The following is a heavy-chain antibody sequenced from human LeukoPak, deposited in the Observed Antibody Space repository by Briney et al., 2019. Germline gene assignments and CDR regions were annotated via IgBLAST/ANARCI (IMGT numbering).Heavy chain of an antibody. J-gene: IGHJ4*02. V-gene: IGHV3-23*01. Sequence: PGGSLRLSCAASGFTFSSYAMSWVRQAPGKGLEWVSAISGSGGSTYYADSVKGRFTISRDNSKNTLYLQMNSLRAEDTAVYYCAKMPMSRSAAVFPSYFDYWGQGTLVTVSS. CDR3: AKMPMSRSAAVFPSYFDY. CDR1: GFTFSSYA. D-gene: IGHD2-2*01. CDR2: ISGSGGST.